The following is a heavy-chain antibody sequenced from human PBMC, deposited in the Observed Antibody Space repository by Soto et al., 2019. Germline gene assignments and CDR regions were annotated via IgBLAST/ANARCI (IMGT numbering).Heavy chain of an antibody. J-gene: IGHJ4*02. Sequence: QLQLQESGPGLVKPSETLSLTCTVSGGSISSNNYYWGWIRQPPGKGLEWIGTIYYSGSTYYNPSLKSRATISVDTSKNHFSRRLSSVPAADTAVYYCARRGSSSWYGYWGQGTLVTVSS. D-gene: IGHD6-13*01. CDR2: IYYSGST. CDR1: GGSISSNNYY. V-gene: IGHV4-39*01. CDR3: ARRGSSSWYGY.